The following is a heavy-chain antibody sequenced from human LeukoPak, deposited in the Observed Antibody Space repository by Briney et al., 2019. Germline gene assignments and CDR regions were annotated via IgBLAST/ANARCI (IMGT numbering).Heavy chain of an antibody. CDR3: ARVDYCGGDCYSEL. CDR2: IYYSGST. V-gene: IGHV4-39*07. Sequence: SETLSLTCTVSGGSISSSSYYWGWIRQPPGKGLEWIGSIYYSGSTYYNPSLKSRVTISVDTSKNQFSLKLSSVTAADTAVYYCARVDYCGGDCYSELWGQGALVTVSS. J-gene: IGHJ4*02. D-gene: IGHD2-21*01. CDR1: GGSISSSSYY.